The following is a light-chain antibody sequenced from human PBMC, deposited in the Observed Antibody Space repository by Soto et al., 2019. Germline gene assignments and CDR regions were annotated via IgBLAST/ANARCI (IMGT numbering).Light chain of an antibody. Sequence: EIVLTQSPGTLSLSPVERVTLSCRASQSVSSNNLAWYHQKPGQTPRLLIYGASSRATGIPDRFSGSGSGTDFTLTISRLEPEDFAVYYCQQYDNSITFGQGTRLEIE. J-gene: IGKJ5*01. CDR3: QQYDNSIT. CDR2: GAS. CDR1: QSVSSNN. V-gene: IGKV3-20*01.